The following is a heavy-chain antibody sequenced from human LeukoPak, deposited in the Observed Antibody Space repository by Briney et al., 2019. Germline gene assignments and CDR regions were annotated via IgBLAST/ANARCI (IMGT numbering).Heavy chain of an antibody. J-gene: IGHJ6*02. CDR1: GFTFNNYA. CDR2: ISGDGVSP. CDR3: ARGSGFGHYGMDV. V-gene: IGHV3-23*01. D-gene: IGHD3-10*01. Sequence: GGSLRLSCAASGFTFNNYALTWVRQTPGKGLECVSAISGDGVSPYYVDSVRGRFTISRDNSKNTLYLQMNSLRAEDTAVYYCARGSGFGHYGMDVWGQGTTVTISS.